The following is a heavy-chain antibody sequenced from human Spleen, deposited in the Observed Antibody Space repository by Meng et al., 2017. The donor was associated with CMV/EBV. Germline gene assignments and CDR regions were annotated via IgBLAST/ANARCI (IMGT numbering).Heavy chain of an antibody. CDR3: ARGGYDYVWGSYHQFDY. V-gene: IGHV3-48*04. CDR2: ISSSSSTI. J-gene: IGHJ4*02. D-gene: IGHD3-16*02. CDR1: GFTFGYYA. Sequence: GGSLRLSCAGSGFTFGYYAMHWVRQAPGKGLEWVSYISSSSSTIYYADSVKGRFTISRDNAKNSLYLQMNSLRAEDTAVYYCARGGYDYVWGSYHQFDYWGQGTLVTVSS.